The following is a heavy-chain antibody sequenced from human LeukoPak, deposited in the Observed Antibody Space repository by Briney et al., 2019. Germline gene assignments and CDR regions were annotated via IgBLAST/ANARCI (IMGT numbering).Heavy chain of an antibody. CDR1: GGSISSSSYY. D-gene: IGHD3-9*01. Sequence: SETLSLTCTVSGGSISSSSYYWGWIRQPPGKGLEWIGEINHSGSTNYNPSLKSRVTISVDTSKNQFSLKLSSVTAADTAVYYCARRVLRYFDWNYYYYMDVWGKGTTVTISS. CDR3: ARRVLRYFDWNYYYYMDV. J-gene: IGHJ6*03. CDR2: INHSGST. V-gene: IGHV4-39*07.